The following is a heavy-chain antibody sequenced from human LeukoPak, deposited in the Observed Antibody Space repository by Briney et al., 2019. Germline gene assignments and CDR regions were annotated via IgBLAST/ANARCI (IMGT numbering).Heavy chain of an antibody. CDR1: GFTFSNAW. D-gene: IGHD2-2*01. CDR2: IKSKTDGGTT. CDR3: TTRCSNTSCFGNWFDP. J-gene: IGHJ5*02. V-gene: IGHV3-15*01. Sequence: GGSLGLSCAASGFTFSNAWMSWVRQAPGKGLEWLGRIKSKTDGGTTDYAAPVKGRFTISRDDSKTTLYLQMNSLKTEDTAVYYCTTRCSNTSCFGNWFDPWGQGTLVTVSS.